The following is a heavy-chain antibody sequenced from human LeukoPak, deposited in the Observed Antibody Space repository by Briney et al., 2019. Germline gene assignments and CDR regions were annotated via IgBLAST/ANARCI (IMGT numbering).Heavy chain of an antibody. V-gene: IGHV3-23*01. J-gene: IGHJ4*02. Sequence: GGSLRLSCAVSGFTFTTYAMSWVRQAPGKGLEWVSTIANDGGSTYYADSVKGRFTISRDNSKNTVYLQMNSLRAEDMAVYYCAKSHSVEQRGYFDYWGQGTLVPVSS. CDR1: GFTFTTYA. CDR2: IANDGGST. CDR3: AKSHSVEQRGYFDY. D-gene: IGHD1/OR15-1a*01.